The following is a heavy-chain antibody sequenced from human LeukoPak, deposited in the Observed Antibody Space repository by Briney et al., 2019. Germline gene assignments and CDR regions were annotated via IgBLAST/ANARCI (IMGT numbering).Heavy chain of an antibody. V-gene: IGHV3-23*01. Sequence: GGSLRLSCTASGFTFDNYAMIWVRQAPGKGLEWVSVISGSGDGTYSADSVRGRFTISRDNSKNTLYLEMSSLRVEDTAVYHCAKTFLTAYDTYFYYYGLDVWGQGTPVTVSS. CDR3: AKTFLTAYDTYFYYYGLDV. J-gene: IGHJ6*02. D-gene: IGHD3-9*01. CDR2: ISGSGDGT. CDR1: GFTFDNYA.